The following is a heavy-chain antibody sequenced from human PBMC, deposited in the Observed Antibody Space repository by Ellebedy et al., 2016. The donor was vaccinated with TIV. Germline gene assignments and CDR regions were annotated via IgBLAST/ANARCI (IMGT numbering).Heavy chain of an antibody. CDR2: INANGVRI. V-gene: IGHV3-23*01. J-gene: IGHJ4*02. CDR3: ASSRYHYYLGNTIFAY. D-gene: IGHD3-10*01. CDR1: GFTFSSYA. Sequence: PGGSLRLSCAASGFTFSSYAMSWVRQAPGQGLEWVSGINANGVRIAYAYSVKGRFTISRDTSKDTLFLQMNSLRAEDTAVYYCASSRYHYYLGNTIFAYWGQGALVTVSS.